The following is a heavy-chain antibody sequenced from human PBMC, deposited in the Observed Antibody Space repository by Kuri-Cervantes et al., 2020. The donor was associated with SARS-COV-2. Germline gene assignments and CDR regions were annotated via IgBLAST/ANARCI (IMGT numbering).Heavy chain of an antibody. J-gene: IGHJ4*02. V-gene: IGHV4-31*03. CDR1: GGSISSGGYY. D-gene: IGHD4-17*01. Sequence: LRLSCTVSGGSISSGGYYWSWIRQHPGKGLEWIGYIYYSGSTCYNPSLKSRVAISVDTSKNQFSLKLSSVTAADTAVYYCARSDYGDYVLDYWGQGTLVTVSS. CDR2: IYYSGST. CDR3: ARSDYGDYVLDY.